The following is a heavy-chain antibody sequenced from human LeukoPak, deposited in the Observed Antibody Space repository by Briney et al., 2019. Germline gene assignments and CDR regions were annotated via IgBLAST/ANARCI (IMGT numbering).Heavy chain of an antibody. V-gene: IGHV1-8*01. Sequence: ASVKVSCKASGYTFTSYDINWERQATGQGLEWMGWMNPNSGNTGYAQKFQGRVTMTRNTSINTAYMELSSLRSEDTAVYYCARAPEWGKSNFYYYMDVWGKGTTVTVSS. D-gene: IGHD1-26*01. CDR1: GYTFTSYD. J-gene: IGHJ6*03. CDR2: MNPNSGNT. CDR3: ARAPEWGKSNFYYYMDV.